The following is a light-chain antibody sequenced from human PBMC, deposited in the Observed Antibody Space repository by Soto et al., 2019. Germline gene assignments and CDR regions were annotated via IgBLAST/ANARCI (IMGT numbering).Light chain of an antibody. CDR1: RPNIGAGYD. V-gene: IGLV1-40*01. Sequence: SWLAAPPPMSRAPGQTGALSRTGRRPNIGAGYDVHWYRQLPGTAPKLLIYGNSNRPSGVPDRFSGSKSGPSASLAITGLQAEDEADYCSQSNDKRLSDHVFGTEAKVTVL. J-gene: IGLJ1*01. CDR3: QSNDKRLSDHV. CDR2: GNS.